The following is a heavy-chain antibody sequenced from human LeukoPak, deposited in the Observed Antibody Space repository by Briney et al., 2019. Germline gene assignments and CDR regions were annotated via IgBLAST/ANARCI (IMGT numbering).Heavy chain of an antibody. Sequence: GGSLTLSCAASGFSSYSLNWVRQAPGKGLEWVSSISSGSDYIYCADSVKGRFTISRDNAKNSLYLQMNSLRAEDTAIYYCARDPWGTHAYWGQGTLVTVSS. J-gene: IGHJ4*02. CDR2: ISSGSDYI. V-gene: IGHV3-21*01. CDR3: ARDPWGTHAY. D-gene: IGHD3-16*01. CDR1: GFSSYS.